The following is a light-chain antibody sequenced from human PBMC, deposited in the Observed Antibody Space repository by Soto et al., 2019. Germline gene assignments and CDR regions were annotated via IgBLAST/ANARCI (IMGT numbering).Light chain of an antibody. CDR3: QQYYNWPRT. CDR1: QSVSSN. V-gene: IGKV3-15*01. CDR2: DTS. J-gene: IGKJ4*01. Sequence: EILMTQSPATLSVSPGERATLSCRASQSVSSNLAWYQQKPGQAPRLVIYDTSTRATGIPARFSGSGSGTEFTLTISSLQSEDFAVYYCQQYYNWPRTFGGGTTVEIK.